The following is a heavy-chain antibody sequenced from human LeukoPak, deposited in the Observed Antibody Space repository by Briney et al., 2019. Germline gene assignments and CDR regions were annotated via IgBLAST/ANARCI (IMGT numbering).Heavy chain of an antibody. D-gene: IGHD3-10*01. CDR1: GYTFTGYY. J-gene: IGHJ6*03. V-gene: IGHV1-2*02. CDR3: ARGNGSGSYYHYYYMDV. Sequence: GASVKVSCKASGYTFTGYYMHWVRQAPGQGLEWMGWINPNSGGTNYAQKFQGRVTMTRDTSISTAYMELSRLRSDDTAVYYCARGNGSGSYYHYYYMDVWGKGTTVTISS. CDR2: INPNSGGT.